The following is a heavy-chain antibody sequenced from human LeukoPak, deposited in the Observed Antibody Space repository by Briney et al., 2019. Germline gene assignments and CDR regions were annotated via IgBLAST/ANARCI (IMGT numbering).Heavy chain of an antibody. CDR3: ARERDIVPTITVAFDI. J-gene: IGHJ3*02. CDR1: VGTFNSYA. D-gene: IGHD5-12*01. Sequence: ATVQVSCKASVGTFNSYAISWVRQAPGQGLEWMGGIIPIFGTANYAQKFQGRVTINADETTSTAYMELSSLRSEDTAVYYCARERDIVPTITVAFDIWGQGTLVTVSS. V-gene: IGHV1-69*13. CDR2: IIPIFGTA.